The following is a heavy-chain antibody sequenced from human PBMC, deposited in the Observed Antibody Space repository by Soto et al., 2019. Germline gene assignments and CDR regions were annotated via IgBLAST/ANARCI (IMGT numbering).Heavy chain of an antibody. D-gene: IGHD2-21*02. CDR3: AGRGGLGWGLLCQSLPRSRADG. J-gene: IGHJ4*02. CDR1: GGTFSSYA. V-gene: IGHV1-69*01. CDR2: IIPIFGTA. Sequence: QVQLVQSGAEVKKPGSSVKVSCKASGGTFSSYAISWVRQAPGQGLEWMGGIIPIFGTANYAQKIQGRVTTMADEDTTTAYKEESSMRSEDTAADYCAGRGGLGWGLLCQSLPRSRADGRGQGTLVTVSS.